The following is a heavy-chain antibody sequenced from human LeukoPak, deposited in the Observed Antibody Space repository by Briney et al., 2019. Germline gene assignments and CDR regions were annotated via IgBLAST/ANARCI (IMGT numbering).Heavy chain of an antibody. J-gene: IGHJ6*02. V-gene: IGHV3-23*01. CDR1: GLPFSSYA. CDR2: ISGSGGSP. Sequence: GGPLGLSCAASGLPFSSYAMSWVRQAPGKGLEWVSAISGSGGSPYYADSVKGRFTISRDNSKNTLYLQMNSLRAEDTAVYYCAKAAAKLLWFGELFDYYYYYGMDVWGQGTTVTVSS. D-gene: IGHD3-10*01. CDR3: AKAAAKLLWFGELFDYYYYYGMDV.